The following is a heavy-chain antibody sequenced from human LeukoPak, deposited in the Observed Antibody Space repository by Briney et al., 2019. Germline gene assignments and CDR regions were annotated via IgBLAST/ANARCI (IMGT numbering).Heavy chain of an antibody. J-gene: IGHJ4*02. V-gene: IGHV4-31*03. D-gene: IGHD2/OR15-2a*01. Sequence: SETLSLTCTVSGGSISSGGYYWSWIRQHPGKGLEWIGYIYYSGSTYYNPSLKSRVTISVDASKNQFSLKLSSVTAADTAVYYCARDDSTSAFDYWGQGTLVTVSS. CDR2: IYYSGST. CDR1: GGSISSGGYY. CDR3: ARDDSTSAFDY.